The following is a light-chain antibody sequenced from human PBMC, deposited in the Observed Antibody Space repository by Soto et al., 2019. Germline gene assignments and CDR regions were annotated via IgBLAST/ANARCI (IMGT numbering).Light chain of an antibody. CDR1: SSDVGGYNY. V-gene: IGLV2-8*01. Sequence: QSALTQPPSASGSPGQSVTISCTGTSSDVGGYNYVSWYQQHPGKAPKLMIYEVTKRPSGVPDRFSGSKSGNTASLTVSGLQAEEEADYYCSSYAGSNNLGFGGGTKLTVL. J-gene: IGLJ3*02. CDR3: SSYAGSNNLG. CDR2: EVT.